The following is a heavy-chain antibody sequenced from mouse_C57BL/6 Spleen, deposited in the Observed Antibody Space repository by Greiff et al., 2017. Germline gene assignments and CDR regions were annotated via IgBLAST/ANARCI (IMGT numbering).Heavy chain of an antibody. CDR1: GFTFNTYA. Sequence: EVNLVESGGGLVQPKGSLKLSCAASGFTFNTYAMHWVRQAPGKGLEWVARIRSKSSNYATYYADSVKDRFTISRDDSQSMLYLRINTLKTEDTAMYYWVRDCAYYGSSSGYFDVWGTGTTVTVSS. CDR3: VRDCAYYGSSSGYFDV. D-gene: IGHD1-1*01. CDR2: IRSKSSNYAT. J-gene: IGHJ1*03. V-gene: IGHV10-3*01.